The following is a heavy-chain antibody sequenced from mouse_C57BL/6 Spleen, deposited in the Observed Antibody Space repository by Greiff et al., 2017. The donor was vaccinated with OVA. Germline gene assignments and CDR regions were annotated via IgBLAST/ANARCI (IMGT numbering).Heavy chain of an antibody. CDR1: GYSITSGYY. CDR2: ISYDGSN. D-gene: IGHD2-4*01. CDR3: ARRDDYDAAWFAY. V-gene: IGHV3-6*01. Sequence: VQLQQSGPGLVKPSQSLSLTCSVTGYSITSGYYWNWIRQFPGNKLEWMGYISYDGSNNYNPSLKNRISITRDTSKNQFFLKLNSVTTEDTATYYCARRDDYDAAWFAYWGQGTLVTVSA. J-gene: IGHJ3*01.